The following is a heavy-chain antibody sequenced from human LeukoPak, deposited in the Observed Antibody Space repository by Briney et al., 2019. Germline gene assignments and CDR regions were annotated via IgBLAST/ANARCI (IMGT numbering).Heavy chain of an antibody. CDR1: GGSISSSDYF. D-gene: IGHD2-15*01. V-gene: IGHV4-39*01. J-gene: IGHJ3*02. CDR2: VKYSGGA. Sequence: SETLSLTCTVSGGSISSSDYFWGWIRQPPGKGLEWIGGVKYSGGAYYNPSLKSRVTVSVDTSKSQVSLKLTSVTAADTAVYYCATQKVVLAFDIWGQGTMVTVSS. CDR3: ATQKVVLAFDI.